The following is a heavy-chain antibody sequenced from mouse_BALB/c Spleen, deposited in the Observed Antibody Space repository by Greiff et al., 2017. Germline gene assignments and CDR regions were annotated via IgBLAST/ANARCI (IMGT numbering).Heavy chain of an antibody. CDR3: ARGSTMITRAWFAY. Sequence: VKLMESGPGLVAPSQSLSITCTVSGFSLTSYGVHWVRQPPGKGLEWLGVIWAGGSTNYNSALMSRLSISKDNSKSQVFLKMNSLQTDDTAMYYCARGSTMITRAWFAYWGQGTLVTVSA. J-gene: IGHJ3*01. CDR1: GFSLTSYG. V-gene: IGHV2-9*02. D-gene: IGHD2-4*01. CDR2: IWAGGST.